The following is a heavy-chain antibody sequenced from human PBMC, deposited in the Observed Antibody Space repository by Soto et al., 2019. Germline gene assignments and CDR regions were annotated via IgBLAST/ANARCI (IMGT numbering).Heavy chain of an antibody. Sequence: QVQLVQSGAEVKKPGSSVKVSCKASGGTFSSYAISWVRQAPGQGLEWMGGIIPIFDTANYAQKFQGRVTITADEFTSPAYMELSGLRSEDTAVYYCAIDYYNSSDYYYYWGQGTLVTVSS. V-gene: IGHV1-69*01. CDR3: AIDYYNSSDYYYY. CDR2: IIPIFDTA. J-gene: IGHJ4*02. D-gene: IGHD3-22*01. CDR1: GGTFSSYA.